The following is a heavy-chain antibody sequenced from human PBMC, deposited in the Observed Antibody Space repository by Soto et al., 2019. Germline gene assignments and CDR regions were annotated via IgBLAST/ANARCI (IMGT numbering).Heavy chain of an antibody. D-gene: IGHD5-12*01. CDR3: ARERWLHSLLYYGMDV. Sequence: GGSLRLSCAASGFTVSSNYMSWVRQAPGKGLEWVSVIYSGGSTYYADSVKGRFTISRDNSKNTLYLQMNSLGAEDTAVYYCARERWLHSLLYYGMDVWGQGTTVTVSS. CDR1: GFTVSSNY. CDR2: IYSGGST. J-gene: IGHJ6*02. V-gene: IGHV3-53*01.